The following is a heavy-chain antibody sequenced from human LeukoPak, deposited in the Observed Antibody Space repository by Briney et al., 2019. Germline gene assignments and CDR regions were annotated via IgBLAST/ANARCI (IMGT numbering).Heavy chain of an antibody. Sequence: PGGSLRLSCVASGFTFNNNWMAWVRQAPGKGPELVAHINHDGRHTGYVDSVKGRFTISRDNAKSSLYLQLNSLRAEDTAMYYCATHLSRAFDCWGQGSMITVSS. CDR3: ATHLSRAFDC. CDR1: GFTFNNNW. V-gene: IGHV3-7*01. J-gene: IGHJ4*02. CDR2: INHDGRHT. D-gene: IGHD3-10*01.